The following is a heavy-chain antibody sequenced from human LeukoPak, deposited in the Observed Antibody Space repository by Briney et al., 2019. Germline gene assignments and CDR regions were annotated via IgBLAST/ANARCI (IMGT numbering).Heavy chain of an antibody. CDR2: IYHSGST. CDR1: GGSISSNNW. V-gene: IGHV4-4*02. J-gene: IGHJ2*01. CDR3: ARGPPNWYFDL. Sequence: SGTLSLTCAVSGGSISSNNWWTWVRQPPGKGLQWIGEIYHSGSTNYSPSLKSRVTISVDKSKNQFSLKLSSVTAADTAVYYCARGPPNWYFDLWGRGTLVTVSS.